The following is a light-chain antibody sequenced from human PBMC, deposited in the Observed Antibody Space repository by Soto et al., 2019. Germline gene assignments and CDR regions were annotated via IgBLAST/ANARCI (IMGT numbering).Light chain of an antibody. J-gene: IGKJ1*01. CDR1: QSVLYSSNNKNY. Sequence: DIVMTQSPDSLAVSLGDRATINCKSSQSVLYSSNNKNYLAWYQQKSGQPPKLLIYWASTRESGVPDRFSGSGSGTDFTLTISSLQAEDVAVYYCQQYYSPWTFGQGTKVEIK. CDR3: QQYYSPWT. CDR2: WAS. V-gene: IGKV4-1*01.